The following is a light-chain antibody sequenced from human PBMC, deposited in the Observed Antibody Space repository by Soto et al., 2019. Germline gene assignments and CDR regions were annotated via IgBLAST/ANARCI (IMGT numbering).Light chain of an antibody. CDR2: KVS. Sequence: DFGMTQAPLSLPVTIGQPASISCRSNQSLVHSDGIAYFSWFQQRPGRSPRRLIYKVSNRDSGVPARFSGSGSGTDFALKISRVEAGDVGVYYCMQGTHWPITFGQGTRLEIK. CDR1: QSLVHSDGIAY. V-gene: IGKV2-30*02. J-gene: IGKJ5*01. CDR3: MQGTHWPIT.